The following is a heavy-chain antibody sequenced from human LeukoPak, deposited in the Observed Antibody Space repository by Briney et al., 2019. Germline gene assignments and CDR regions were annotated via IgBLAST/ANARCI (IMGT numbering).Heavy chain of an antibody. CDR1: GFTFSSYG. D-gene: IGHD5-18*01. V-gene: IGHV3-33*01. CDR2: IWYDGSNK. CDR3: ARDLNLYKGYSYGYGGDY. Sequence: GRSLRLSCAASGFTFSSYGMHWVRQAPGKGLEWVAVIWYDGSNKYYADSVKGRFTISRDNSKNTLYLQMNSLRAEDTAVYYCARDLNLYKGYSYGYGGDYWGQGTLVTVSS. J-gene: IGHJ4*02.